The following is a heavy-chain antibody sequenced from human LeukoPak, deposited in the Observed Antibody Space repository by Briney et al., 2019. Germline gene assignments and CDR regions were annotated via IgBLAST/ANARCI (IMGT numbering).Heavy chain of an antibody. CDR3: TRDRQQLVGLDY. CDR2: IRSKAYGGTT. J-gene: IGHJ4*02. V-gene: IGHV3-49*04. Sequence: PGGSLRLSCTASGFTFGDYAMSWVRQAPGKGLEWVGFIRSKAYGGTTEYAASVKGRFTISRDDSKSIAYLQMNSLKTEDTAVYYCTRDRQQLVGLDYWGQGTLVTVSS. CDR1: GFTFGDYA. D-gene: IGHD6-13*01.